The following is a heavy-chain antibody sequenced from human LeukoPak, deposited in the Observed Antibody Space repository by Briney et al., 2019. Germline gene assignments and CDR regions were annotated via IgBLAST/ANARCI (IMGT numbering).Heavy chain of an antibody. CDR3: AKEAQRWLRYYFDY. CDR2: IRYDGSNK. V-gene: IGHV3-30*02. CDR1: GFTFSSYG. D-gene: IGHD5-24*01. Sequence: QAGGSLRLSCAASGFTFSSYGMHWVRQAPGKGLEWVAFIRYDGSNKYYADSVKGRFTISRDNSKNTLYLQMNSLRAEDTAVYYCAKEAQRWLRYYFDYWGQGTLVTVSS. J-gene: IGHJ4*01.